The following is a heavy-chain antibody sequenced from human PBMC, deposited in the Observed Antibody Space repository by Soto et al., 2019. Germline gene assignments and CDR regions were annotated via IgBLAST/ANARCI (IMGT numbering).Heavy chain of an antibody. Sequence: LSLTCTVSGGSFSSGSYYWSWIRQPPGKGLEWIGYIYYSGSTNYNPSLKSRVTISVDTSKNQFSLELSSVTAADTAVYYCARELSGSYYYGMDVWGQGTTVTVSS. CDR2: IYYSGST. CDR1: GGSFSSGSYY. D-gene: IGHD1-26*01. CDR3: ARELSGSYYYGMDV. J-gene: IGHJ6*02. V-gene: IGHV4-61*01.